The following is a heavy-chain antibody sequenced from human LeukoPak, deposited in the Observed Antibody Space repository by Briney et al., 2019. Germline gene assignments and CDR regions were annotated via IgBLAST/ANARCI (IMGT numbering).Heavy chain of an antibody. D-gene: IGHD6-19*01. V-gene: IGHV1-18*01. J-gene: IGHJ5*02. Sequence: GASVKVSCKTSGYRFTNYGVKWVRQALGQGLEWMGWTSAYNGDTKYGQKFQGRLTMTTDTSTSTAYMDVRSLRSEDTAVYYCARDLLQWQTNNWLAPWGQGTLVTVSS. CDR2: TSAYNGDT. CDR3: ARDLLQWQTNNWLAP. CDR1: GYRFTNYG.